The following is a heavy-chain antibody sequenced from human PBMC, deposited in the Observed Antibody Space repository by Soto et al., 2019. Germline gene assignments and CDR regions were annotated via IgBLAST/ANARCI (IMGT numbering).Heavy chain of an antibody. CDR2: IDIGGNT. CDR1: GFSVTNNY. J-gene: IGHJ4*02. V-gene: IGHV3-66*01. Sequence: EVQVVESGGGLVRPGGSLRLSCAASGFSVTNNYMNWVRQAPGKGLEWVSIIDIGGNTYYADSVKDRFTISRDNSRSTLYLNMDSLRAEDTAVYYCARGRGSTGYLGREHYFDYWGQGTLVTVSP. CDR3: ARGRGSTGYLGREHYFDY. D-gene: IGHD2-2*01.